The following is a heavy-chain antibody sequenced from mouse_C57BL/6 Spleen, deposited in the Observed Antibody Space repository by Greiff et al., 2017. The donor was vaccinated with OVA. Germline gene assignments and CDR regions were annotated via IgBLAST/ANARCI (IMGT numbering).Heavy chain of an antibody. CDR1: GYTFTDYE. D-gene: IGHD4-1*01. J-gene: IGHJ1*03. CDR3: TSTGWDVRYFDV. Sequence: QVQLQQSGAELVRPGASVTLSCKASGYTFTDYEMHWVKQTPVHGLEWIGAIDPETGGTAYNQKFKGKAILTADKSSSTAYMELLSLTSEDSAVYYCTSTGWDVRYFDVWGTGTTVTVSS. CDR2: IDPETGGT. V-gene: IGHV1-15*01.